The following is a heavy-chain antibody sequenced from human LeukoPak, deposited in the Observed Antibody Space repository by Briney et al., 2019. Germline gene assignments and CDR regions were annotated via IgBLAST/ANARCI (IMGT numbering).Heavy chain of an antibody. J-gene: IGHJ4*02. Sequence: GGSLRLSCAASGFTFSDFWMSWVRQTPGKGLEWLANIKQDAIEKYYVDSVKGRFTISRNNAENSVYLQMNSLRAEDTAVYYCARDRITVFWSGYYTNYFDYWGQGTLVTVSS. CDR1: GFTFSDFW. D-gene: IGHD3-3*01. CDR3: ARDRITVFWSGYYTNYFDY. V-gene: IGHV3-7*01. CDR2: IKQDAIEK.